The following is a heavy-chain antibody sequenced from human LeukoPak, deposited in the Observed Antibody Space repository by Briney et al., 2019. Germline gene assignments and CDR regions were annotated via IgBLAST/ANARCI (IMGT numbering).Heavy chain of an antibody. V-gene: IGHV4-4*07. J-gene: IGHJ5*02. D-gene: IGHD2-2*01. CDR2: IYTSGST. CDR1: GGSISSYY. CDR3: ARDVRYCSSTRCQGGFDP. Sequence: SETLSLTCTVSGGSISSYYWSWIRQPAGKGLEWIGRIYTSGSTNYNPSLKSRVTMSVDTSKNQFSLKLSSVTAADTAVYYCARDVRYCSSTRCQGGFDPWGQGTLVTVSS.